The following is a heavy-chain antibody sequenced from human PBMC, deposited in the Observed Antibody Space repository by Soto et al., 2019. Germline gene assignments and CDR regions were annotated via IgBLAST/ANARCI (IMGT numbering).Heavy chain of an antibody. Sequence: GSLRLSCAASGFTFSDYYMSWIRQAPGKGLEWVSYISSSGSTIYYADSLKGRFTISRDNAKNSLYLQMNSLRAEDPAVYYCASSTVTPYFDYWGQGTLVTVSS. CDR1: GFTFSDYY. V-gene: IGHV3-11*01. J-gene: IGHJ4*02. D-gene: IGHD4-17*01. CDR2: ISSSGSTI. CDR3: ASSTVTPYFDY.